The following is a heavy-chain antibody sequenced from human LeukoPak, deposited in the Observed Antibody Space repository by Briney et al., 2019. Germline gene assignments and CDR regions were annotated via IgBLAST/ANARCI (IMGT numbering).Heavy chain of an antibody. Sequence: GGSLRLSCAASGFTSSNAWVSWVRQAPGKGLEWVGRIKSKTDGGTTDYAAPVKGRFTISRDDSKNTLYLQMNSLKTEDTAVYYCTTDGYGSGNKYFNDYWGQGTLVTVSS. D-gene: IGHD3-10*01. CDR2: IKSKTDGGTT. J-gene: IGHJ4*02. CDR1: GFTSSNAW. V-gene: IGHV3-15*01. CDR3: TTDGYGSGNKYFNDY.